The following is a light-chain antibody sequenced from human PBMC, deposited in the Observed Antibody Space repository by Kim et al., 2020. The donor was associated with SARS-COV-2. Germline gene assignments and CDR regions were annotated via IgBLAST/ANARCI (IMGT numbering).Light chain of an antibody. J-gene: IGKJ1*01. Sequence: EIVMTQSPGTLSVSPGERVILSCRASQSVSSNLAWYQQKPGQAPRLLIYGAFTRATGIPARFSGSGSGTEFTLTISSLQSEDSAVYYCQQYNDWWTFGQGTKVDIK. V-gene: IGKV3-15*01. CDR3: QQYNDWWT. CDR1: QSVSSN. CDR2: GAF.